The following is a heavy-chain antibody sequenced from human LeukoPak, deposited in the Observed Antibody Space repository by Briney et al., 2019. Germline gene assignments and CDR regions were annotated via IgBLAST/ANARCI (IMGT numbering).Heavy chain of an antibody. CDR3: AKDGDDIVVVPAAYQEY. CDR1: GGTFSSYA. CDR2: IIPIFGTA. J-gene: IGHJ4*02. D-gene: IGHD2-2*01. Sequence: SVKVSCKASGGTFSSYAISWVRQAPGQGLEWMGGIIPIFGTANYAQKFQGRVTITADESTSTAYMELSSLRSEDTAVYYCAKDGDDIVVVPAAYQEYWGQGTLVTVSS. V-gene: IGHV1-69*01.